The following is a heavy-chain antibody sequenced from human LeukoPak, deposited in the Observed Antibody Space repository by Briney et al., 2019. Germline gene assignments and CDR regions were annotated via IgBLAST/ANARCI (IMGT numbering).Heavy chain of an antibody. CDR1: GGSFSGYY. CDR2: INHSEST. D-gene: IGHD3-10*01. Sequence: SETLSLTCAVYGGSFSGYYWSWISQPPGRGLEWIGEINHSESTKYNPSLKSRVTISVDTSKNQFSLKLSSVTAADTAVYYCARGVSVRGDRTFDYWGQGTLVTVSS. J-gene: IGHJ4*02. CDR3: ARGVSVRGDRTFDY. V-gene: IGHV4-34*01.